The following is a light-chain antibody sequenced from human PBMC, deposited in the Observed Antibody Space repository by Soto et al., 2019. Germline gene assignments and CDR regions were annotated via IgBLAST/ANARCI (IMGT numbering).Light chain of an antibody. CDR2: DVS. CDR1: SSDVGGYIY. Sequence: QSALTQPASVSGSPGQSITISCTGTSSDVGGYIYVSWYQQHPGKAPKLMIYDVSDRPSGVSTRFSGSKSGNTASLTISGLQAEDEADYYCSSYTSSSTLFGTGTKLTVL. V-gene: IGLV2-14*01. J-gene: IGLJ1*01. CDR3: SSYTSSSTL.